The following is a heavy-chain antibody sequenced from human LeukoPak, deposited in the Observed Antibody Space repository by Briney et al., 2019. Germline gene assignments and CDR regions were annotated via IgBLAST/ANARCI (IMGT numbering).Heavy chain of an antibody. V-gene: IGHV1-69*05. CDR3: ARDTYYYDSGGYYYSPYYFDY. Sequence: SVKVSCKASGGTFSSYAMSWVRQAPGQGLEWMGGIIHIFGTENYAEKFKGRVTITTDKYKSTVYMEMNRLRYEDTAVHSSARDTYYYDSGGYYYSPYYFDYWGQGTLVTVSS. J-gene: IGHJ4*02. D-gene: IGHD3-22*01. CDR2: IIHIFGTE. CDR1: GGTFSSYA.